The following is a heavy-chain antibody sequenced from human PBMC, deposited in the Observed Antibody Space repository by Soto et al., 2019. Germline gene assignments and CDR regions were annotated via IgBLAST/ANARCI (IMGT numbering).Heavy chain of an antibody. CDR3: ARDHVEGYYGL. CDR1: GFMFNNNW. Sequence: EVQLVESGGGLVQPGGSLRLSCAASGFMFNNNWMSWVRQAPGKGLEWLANIKEDGSAKYYVGSVKGRFTISRDNAKNSMYLQMNSLRAEDTAVYYCARDHVEGYYGLWGQGTLVAVSS. V-gene: IGHV3-7*01. CDR2: IKEDGSAK. D-gene: IGHD3-10*01. J-gene: IGHJ4*02.